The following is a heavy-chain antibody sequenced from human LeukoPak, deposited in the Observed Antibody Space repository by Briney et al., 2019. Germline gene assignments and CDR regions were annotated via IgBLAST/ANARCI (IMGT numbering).Heavy chain of an antibody. CDR2: IYPGDSDT. V-gene: IGHV5-51*01. J-gene: IGHJ5*02. Sequence: GESLKISCKGSGYSFTSYWIGWVRQMPGKGLEWMEIIYPGDSDTRYSPSFQGQVTISADKSISTAYLQWSSLKASDTAMYYCARRSIAAAAGFDPWGQGTLVPVSS. CDR3: ARRSIAAAAGFDP. CDR1: GYSFTSYW. D-gene: IGHD6-13*01.